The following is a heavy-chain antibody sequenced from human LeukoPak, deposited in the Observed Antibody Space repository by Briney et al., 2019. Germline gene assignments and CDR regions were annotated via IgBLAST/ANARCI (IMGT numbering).Heavy chain of an antibody. J-gene: IGHJ6*03. CDR3: ARHRGDDSSGYYPSGNYYYMDV. D-gene: IGHD3-22*01. CDR2: ISSSSSYI. CDR1: GFTFSSYS. Sequence: GGSLRLSCAASGFTFSSYSMNWVRQAPGKGLEWVSSISSSSSYIYYADSVKGRFTISRDNAENTLYLQMNSLRAEDTAVYYCARHRGDDSSGYYPSGNYYYMDVWGKGTTVTISS. V-gene: IGHV3-21*01.